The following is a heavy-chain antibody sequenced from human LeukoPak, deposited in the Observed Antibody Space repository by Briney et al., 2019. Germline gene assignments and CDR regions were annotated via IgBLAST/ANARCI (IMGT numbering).Heavy chain of an antibody. V-gene: IGHV3-74*01. J-gene: IGHJ4*02. D-gene: IGHD6-13*01. CDR2: INSDGSST. CDR3: ARSGQHLFDF. Sequence: PGGSLRLSCAASGFTFSRYWMHWVRQAPGKGLVWVSRINSDGSSTSYADSVKGRFTITRDNAKNTLYLQMNSLRAEDTAIYYCARSGQHLFDFWGQGTLVTVSS. CDR1: GFTFSRYW.